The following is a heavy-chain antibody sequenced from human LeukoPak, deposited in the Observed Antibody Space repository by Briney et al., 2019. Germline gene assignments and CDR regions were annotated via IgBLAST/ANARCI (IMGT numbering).Heavy chain of an antibody. V-gene: IGHV1-69*04. J-gene: IGHJ4*02. Sequence: SVKVSCKASGGTFSSYAISWVRQAPGKGLEWMGRIIPIFGIANYAQKFQGRVTITADKFTSTAYMELSSLRSEDTAVYYCASNLPGYSSSWYRGPFDYWGQGTLVTVSS. CDR2: IIPIFGIA. D-gene: IGHD6-13*01. CDR3: ASNLPGYSSSWYRGPFDY. CDR1: GGTFSSYA.